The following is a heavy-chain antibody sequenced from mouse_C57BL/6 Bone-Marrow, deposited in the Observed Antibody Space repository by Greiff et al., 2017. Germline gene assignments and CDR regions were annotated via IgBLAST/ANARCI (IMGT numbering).Heavy chain of an antibody. V-gene: IGHV1-75*01. CDR2: IFPGSDST. CDR1: GYTFTDYY. J-gene: IGHJ3*01. CDR3: AKGGGLRRAWFAY. D-gene: IGHD2-4*01. Sequence: VQLQQSGPELVKPGASVKISCKASGYTFTDYYINWVKQRPGQGLEWIGWIFPGSDSTYYNEKFKGKATLTVDKSSSTAYMLLSSLTSEDSAVYFCAKGGGLRRAWFAYWGQGTLVTVSA.